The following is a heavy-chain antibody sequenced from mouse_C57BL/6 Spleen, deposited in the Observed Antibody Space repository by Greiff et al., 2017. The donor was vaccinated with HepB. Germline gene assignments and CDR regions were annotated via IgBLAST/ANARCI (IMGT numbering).Heavy chain of an antibody. CDR2: INPNYGTT. V-gene: IGHV1-39*01. D-gene: IGHD1-1*01. J-gene: IGHJ1*03. CDR3: ARRAATVVPHWYFDV. CDR1: GYSFTDYN. Sequence: EVQGVESGPELVKPGASVKISCKASGYSFTDYNMNWVKQSNGKSLEWIGVINPNYGTTSYNQKFKGKATLTVDQSSSTAYMQLNSLTSEDSAVYYCARRAATVVPHWYFDVWGTGTTVTVSS.